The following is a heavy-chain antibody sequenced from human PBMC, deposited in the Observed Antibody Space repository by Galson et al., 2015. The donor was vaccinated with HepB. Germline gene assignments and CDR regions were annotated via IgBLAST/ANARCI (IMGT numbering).Heavy chain of an antibody. CDR1: GGTFSSYA. CDR3: AREGEDMIVAVIGWFDP. Sequence: SVKVSCKASGGTFSSYAISWVRQAPGQGLEWMGRIIPILGIANYAQKFQGRVTITADKSTSTAYMELSSLRSEDTAVYYCAREGEDMIVAVIGWFDPWGQGTLVTVSS. D-gene: IGHD3-22*01. V-gene: IGHV1-69*04. J-gene: IGHJ5*02. CDR2: IIPILGIA.